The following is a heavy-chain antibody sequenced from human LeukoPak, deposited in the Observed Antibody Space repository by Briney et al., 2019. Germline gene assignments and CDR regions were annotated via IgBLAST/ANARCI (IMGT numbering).Heavy chain of an antibody. Sequence: PGGSLRLSCAASGFTFSSYAMHWVRQAPGKGLEYVSAISSNGGSTYYANSVKGRFTISRDNSKNTLYLQMGSLRAEDMAVYYCARDLLPYLQYGYFDYWGQGTLVTVSS. CDR2: ISSNGGST. D-gene: IGHD4-11*01. V-gene: IGHV3-64*01. J-gene: IGHJ4*02. CDR3: ARDLLPYLQYGYFDY. CDR1: GFTFSSYA.